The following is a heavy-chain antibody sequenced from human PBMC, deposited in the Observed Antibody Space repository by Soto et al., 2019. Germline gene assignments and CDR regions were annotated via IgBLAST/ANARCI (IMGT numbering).Heavy chain of an antibody. J-gene: IGHJ4*02. V-gene: IGHV1-69*12. D-gene: IGHD5-12*01. Sequence: QVQLVQSGAEVKKPGSSVKVSCKASGVTFSSYAISWVRQAPGQGLEWMGGIIPIFGTANYAQKFQGRVTITADESTSTAYMELSSLRSEDTAVYYCARDRVEMATIPDYFDYWGQGTLVTVSS. CDR1: GVTFSSYA. CDR3: ARDRVEMATIPDYFDY. CDR2: IIPIFGTA.